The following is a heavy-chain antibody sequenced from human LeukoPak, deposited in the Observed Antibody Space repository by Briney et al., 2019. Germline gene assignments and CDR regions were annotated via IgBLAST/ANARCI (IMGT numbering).Heavy chain of an antibody. CDR3: ARAGQEWFGELGFDQ. J-gene: IGHJ4*02. D-gene: IGHD3-10*01. Sequence: GGSLRLSCAASGFSFSRYWMSWVRQAPGKGLEWVANIKQDGSEKNYVESVKGRFTIYRDNAKNSLYLQTNSLRAEDTAVYCCARAGQEWFGELGFDQWGEGTLVIVSS. V-gene: IGHV3-7*01. CDR2: IKQDGSEK. CDR1: GFSFSRYW.